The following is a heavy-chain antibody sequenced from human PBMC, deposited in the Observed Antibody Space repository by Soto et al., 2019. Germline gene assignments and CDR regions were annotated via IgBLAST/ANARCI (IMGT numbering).Heavy chain of an antibody. CDR1: GGSISSSNL. D-gene: IGHD6-13*01. CDR3: ARSPRSIAAGGIDY. Sequence: SETLSLTCAVSGGSISSSNLWTWVRQPPGKGLEWIGEIYHGGSTNYNPSLKSRVTISVDKSKNQFSLRLSSVTAADTAVYYCARSPRSIAAGGIDYWGQGILVTVS. V-gene: IGHV4-4*02. J-gene: IGHJ4*02. CDR2: IYHGGST.